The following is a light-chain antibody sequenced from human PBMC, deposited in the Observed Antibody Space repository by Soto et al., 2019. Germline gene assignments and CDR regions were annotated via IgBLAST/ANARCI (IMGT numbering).Light chain of an antibody. CDR3: SSYTGSSTPWV. Sequence: QSALTQPASVSGSPGQSITISCTGTSSDVSAYNYVSWYQQHPGKAPKLMISGVSNRPSGVSNRFSGSKSGNTASLTISGLQADDEADYYCSSYTGSSTPWVFGGGTKLTVL. V-gene: IGLV2-14*01. J-gene: IGLJ3*02. CDR2: GVS. CDR1: SSDVSAYNY.